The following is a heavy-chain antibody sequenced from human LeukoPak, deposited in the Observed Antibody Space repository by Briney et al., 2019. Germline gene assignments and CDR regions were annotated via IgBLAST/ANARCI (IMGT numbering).Heavy chain of an antibody. D-gene: IGHD2-21*02. CDR3: TTACGGDCYSVDY. Sequence: GGSLRLSCAASGFTFSNAWMNWVRQAPGKELEWVGRIKSKTDGGTTDYAAPVKGRFTISRHDSKNTLYLQMNSLKTEATAVYYCTTACGGDCYSVDYWGQGTLVTVSS. CDR1: GFTFSNAW. V-gene: IGHV3-15*07. CDR2: IKSKTDGGTT. J-gene: IGHJ4*02.